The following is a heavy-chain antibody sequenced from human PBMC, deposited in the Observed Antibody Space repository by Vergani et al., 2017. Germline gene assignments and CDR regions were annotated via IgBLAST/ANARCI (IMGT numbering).Heavy chain of an antibody. V-gene: IGHV3-30*02. Sequence: QVQLVETGGGVVQPGGSLRLYCATSGFSFNTYGAHWVRQAPGKGLEWVAFIGYDGRIKYNVDSVKGRFTISRDNSKNTLYLQMNSLRAEDTAVYYCVRGGRGDHGDFWSRLGPWGQGTRVIVSS. CDR3: VRGGRGDHGDFWSRLGP. D-gene: IGHD3-3*01. CDR2: IGYDGRIK. J-gene: IGHJ5*02. CDR1: GFSFNTYG.